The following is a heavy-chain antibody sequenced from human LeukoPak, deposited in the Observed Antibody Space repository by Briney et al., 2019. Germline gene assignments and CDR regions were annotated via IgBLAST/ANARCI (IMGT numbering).Heavy chain of an antibody. J-gene: IGHJ4*02. CDR3: ARGAQTYYDKAPVNY. CDR2: INHSGST. D-gene: IGHD3-22*01. V-gene: IGHV4-34*01. Sequence: SETLSLTCAVYGGSFSGYYWSWIRQPPGKGLEWIGEINHSGSTNYNPSLKSRVTISVDTSKSQFSLKLNSMTAADTAVYYCARGAQTYYDKAPVNYWGQGTLVTVSS. CDR1: GGSFSGYY.